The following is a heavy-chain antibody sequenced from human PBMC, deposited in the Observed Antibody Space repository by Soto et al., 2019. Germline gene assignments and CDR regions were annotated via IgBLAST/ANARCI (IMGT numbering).Heavy chain of an antibody. Sequence: SETLSLTCTVSGGSISSYYLSWIRQPPGKGLEWIGYIYYSGGTNYNPSLKSRVTISVATSKNQFSLKLSSVTAADTAVYYCARRYGDYFDFWGQGTLVTVSS. V-gene: IGHV4-59*08. D-gene: IGHD4-17*01. CDR2: IYYSGGT. CDR1: GGSISSYY. CDR3: ARRYGDYFDF. J-gene: IGHJ4*02.